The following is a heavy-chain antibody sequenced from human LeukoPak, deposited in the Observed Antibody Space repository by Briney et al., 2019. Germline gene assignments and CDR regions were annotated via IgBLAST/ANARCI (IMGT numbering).Heavy chain of an antibody. J-gene: IGHJ4*02. CDR2: INHSGST. Sequence: SETLSLTCAVYGGSFSGYYWSWIRQPPGKGLEWIGEINHSGSTNYNPSLKSRVTISVGTSKNQFSLKLSSVTAADTAVYYCARDYYGSGSYLRFGGQGTLVTVSS. V-gene: IGHV4-34*01. D-gene: IGHD3-10*01. CDR1: GGSFSGYY. CDR3: ARDYYGSGSYLRF.